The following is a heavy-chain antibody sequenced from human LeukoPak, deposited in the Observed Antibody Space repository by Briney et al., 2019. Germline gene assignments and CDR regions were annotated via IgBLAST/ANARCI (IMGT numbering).Heavy chain of an antibody. CDR3: ARDLAGHYYGSGSSFDY. D-gene: IGHD3-10*01. CDR2: IREDGSEK. Sequence: GGSLRLSCAASGFSFNNYWMSWVRQAPGKGLEWVANIREDGSEKYYVDSVKGQFTISRDNAKNSLFLQMNSLRAEDTAVYYCARDLAGHYYGSGSSFDYWGQGTLVTVSS. J-gene: IGHJ4*02. CDR1: GFSFNNYW. V-gene: IGHV3-7*01.